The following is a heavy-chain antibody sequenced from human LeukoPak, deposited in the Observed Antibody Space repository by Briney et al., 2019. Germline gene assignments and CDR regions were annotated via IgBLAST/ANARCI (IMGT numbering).Heavy chain of an antibody. CDR1: GFTFSGYG. CDR3: ATTMAAVAYYFDY. J-gene: IGHJ4*02. CDR2: ISYDGSNK. D-gene: IGHD6-13*01. Sequence: GRSLRLSCAASGFTFSGYGMHWVRQAPGKGLEWVAVISYDGSNKYSADSVKGRFTITRDNSKNTVYLQMNSLRAIDTAVYYCATTMAAVAYYFDYWGQGALVTVSS. V-gene: IGHV3-30*03.